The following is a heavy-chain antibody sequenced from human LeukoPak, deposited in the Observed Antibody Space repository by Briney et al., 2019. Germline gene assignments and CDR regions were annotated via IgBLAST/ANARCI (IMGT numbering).Heavy chain of an antibody. V-gene: IGHV1-24*01. CDR2: FDPLDVEDVEK. Sequence: ASVKVSCKVSGYTLKELAIHWVRQAPGKGLEWMGGFDPLDVEDVEKILPQRFQGRVTMTEDTSTNIAYMELRSLRSEDTAVYFCATREFYDSGGYYSGTFDFWGQGTLVTVSS. J-gene: IGHJ4*02. CDR3: ATREFYDSGGYYSGTFDF. CDR1: GYTLKELA. D-gene: IGHD3-22*01.